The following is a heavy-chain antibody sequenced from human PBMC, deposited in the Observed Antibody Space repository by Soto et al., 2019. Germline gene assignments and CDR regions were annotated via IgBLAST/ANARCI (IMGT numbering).Heavy chain of an antibody. CDR1: GRSFSGYY. D-gene: IGHD1-1*01. Sequence: QVQLQQWGAGLLKPSETLSVTCAAYGRSFSGYYWTWIRQPPGKGLEWIGEINHSGSTNCNPSLTSRVTIAVDTSKNHFSLNLTSVTAADTAVYYCARGRRGVPLRPGSIFDYWGQGTLVTVSS. CDR3: ARGRRGVPLRPGSIFDY. J-gene: IGHJ4*02. V-gene: IGHV4-34*01. CDR2: INHSGST.